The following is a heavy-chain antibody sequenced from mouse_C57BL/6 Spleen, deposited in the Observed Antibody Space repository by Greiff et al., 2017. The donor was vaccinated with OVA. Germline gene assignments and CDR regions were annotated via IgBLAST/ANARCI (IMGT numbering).Heavy chain of an antibody. V-gene: IGHV14-1*01. CDR2: IDPEDGAT. Sequence: EVQLQQSGAELVRPGASVKLSCTASGFNIKDYYMHWVKQRPEQGLEWIGRIDPEDGATEYAPKFQGKATMTADTSANTAYLQLSNRTTEDTAVYYCTTGLRGFAYWGQGTLVTVSA. CDR1: GFNIKDYY. D-gene: IGHD3-1*01. J-gene: IGHJ3*01. CDR3: TTGLRGFAY.